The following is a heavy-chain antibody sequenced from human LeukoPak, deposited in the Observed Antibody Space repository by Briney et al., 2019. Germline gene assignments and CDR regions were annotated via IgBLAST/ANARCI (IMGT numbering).Heavy chain of an antibody. CDR3: ARGRSSYYDSSGYYHHFDY. D-gene: IGHD3-22*01. Sequence: GGSLRLSCAASGFTFSSYSMNWVRQASGKGLEWVSSITSSSSYIYYADSVKGRFTISRDNAKNSLYLQMNSLRAEDTAVYYCARGRSSYYDSSGYYHHFDYWGQGTLVTVSS. CDR2: ITSSSSYI. J-gene: IGHJ4*02. V-gene: IGHV3-21*01. CDR1: GFTFSSYS.